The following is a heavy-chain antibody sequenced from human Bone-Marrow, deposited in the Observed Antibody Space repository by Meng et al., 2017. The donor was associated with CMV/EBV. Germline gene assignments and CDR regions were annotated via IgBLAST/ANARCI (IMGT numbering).Heavy chain of an antibody. CDR2: ISSSGSYI. CDR3: ARVHGTARDY. D-gene: IGHD6-6*01. Sequence: GESLKISCAGSGFTFSSYTMNWVRQAPGKGLEWVSSISSSGSYIIYADSVKGRFTISRDNAKSSLYLQMKSLRAEDTALYYCARVHGTARDYWGPGTLVTVSS. CDR1: GFTFSSYT. V-gene: IGHV3-21*01. J-gene: IGHJ4*02.